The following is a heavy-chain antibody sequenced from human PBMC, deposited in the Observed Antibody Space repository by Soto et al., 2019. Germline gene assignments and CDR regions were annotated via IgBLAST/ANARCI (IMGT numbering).Heavy chain of an antibody. V-gene: IGHV1-46*01. CDR3: SREENCSDGICYSESFQR. Sequence: QVQLVQSGAAVKKPGASVKVSCKASGYVFPAYSMHWVRQAPGQGLEWMGVVNPSGGSTTYAQKFQGRITLTMDTSTSTVYMDLSSLTSEDTAVYYCSREENCSDGICYSESFQRLGQGTLVTVSS. CDR1: GYVFPAYS. J-gene: IGHJ1*01. CDR2: VNPSGGST. D-gene: IGHD2-15*01.